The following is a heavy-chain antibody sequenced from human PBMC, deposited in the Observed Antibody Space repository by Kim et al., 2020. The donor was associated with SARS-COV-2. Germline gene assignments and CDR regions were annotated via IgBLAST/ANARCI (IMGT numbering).Heavy chain of an antibody. CDR3: AKNPTTTGTCFDS. D-gene: IGHD4-17*01. V-gene: IGHV3-23*01. J-gene: IGHJ4*02. Sequence: PDSAKPRFTIPRDNTKNALYLQINSMRAKNTAVYYCAKNPTTTGTCFDSWGQGALVTVSS.